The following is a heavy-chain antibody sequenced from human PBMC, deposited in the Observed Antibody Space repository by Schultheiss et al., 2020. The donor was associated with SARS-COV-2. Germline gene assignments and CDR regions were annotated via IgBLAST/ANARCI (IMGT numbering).Heavy chain of an antibody. CDR3: ARSWSRSYYFDY. CDR2: IYHSGST. V-gene: IGHV4-38-2*02. D-gene: IGHD6-13*01. J-gene: IGHJ4*02. Sequence: SETLSLTCTVSGGSISSGYYWGWIRQPPGKGLEWIGSIYHSGSTYYNPSLKSRVTISVDTSKNQFSLKLSSVTAADTAVYYCARSWSRSYYFDYWGQGTLVTVSS. CDR1: GGSISSGYY.